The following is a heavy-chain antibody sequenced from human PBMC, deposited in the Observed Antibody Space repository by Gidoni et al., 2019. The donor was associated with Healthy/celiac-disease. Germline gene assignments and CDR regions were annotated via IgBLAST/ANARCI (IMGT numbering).Heavy chain of an antibody. CDR1: GFTFRSYA. J-gene: IGHJ4*02. D-gene: IGHD3-10*01. V-gene: IGHV3-30-3*01. CDR2: ISYDGSNK. CDR3: ARDDYYGSGSYWGYFDY. Sequence: QVQLVESVGGVVQPGRSLRLSCAASGFTFRSYAMHWVRQAPGKGLEWVAVISYDGSNKYYADSVKGRFTISRDNSKNTLYLQMNSLRAEDTAVYYCARDDYYGSGSYWGYFDYWGQGTLVTVSS.